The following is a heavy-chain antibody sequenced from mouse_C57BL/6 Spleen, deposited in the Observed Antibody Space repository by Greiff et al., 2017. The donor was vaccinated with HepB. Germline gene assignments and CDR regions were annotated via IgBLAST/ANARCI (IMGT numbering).Heavy chain of an antibody. Sequence: LQQSGAELVKPGASVKMSCKASGYTFTSYWITWVKQRPGQGLEWIGDIYPGSGSTNYNEKFKSKATLTVDTSSSTAYMQLSSLTSEDSAVYYCAREELGRNYWGQGTTLTVSS. CDR2: IYPGSGST. V-gene: IGHV1-55*01. D-gene: IGHD4-1*01. CDR3: AREELGRNY. J-gene: IGHJ2*01. CDR1: GYTFTSYW.